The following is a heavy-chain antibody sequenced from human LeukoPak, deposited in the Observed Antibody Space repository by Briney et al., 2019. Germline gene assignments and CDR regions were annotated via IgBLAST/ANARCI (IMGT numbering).Heavy chain of an antibody. CDR2: INPNSGGT. D-gene: IGHD3-10*01. J-gene: IGHJ3*02. V-gene: IGHV1-2*02. CDR1: GYTFTGYY. Sequence: ASVKVSCKASGYTFTGYYMHWVRQAPGQGLEWMGWINPNSGGTNYAQKFQDRVTMTRDTSISTAYMELSRLRSDDTAVYYCARDRSDYYGSGNYAFDIWGQGTMVTVSS. CDR3: ARDRSDYYGSGNYAFDI.